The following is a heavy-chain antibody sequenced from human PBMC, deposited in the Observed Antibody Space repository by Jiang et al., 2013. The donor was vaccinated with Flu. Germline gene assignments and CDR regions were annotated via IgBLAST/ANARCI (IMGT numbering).Heavy chain of an antibody. Sequence: SHVTHWVRLAPGQGLEWLGWINFEKGDTNTHQGPGQSHHNRDTSANTVYMEMSNLRSDDTAVYYCASGFYFGSGKSRVPESLYYYYYGPDIWGPGTTVTVSS. D-gene: IGHD3-10*01. V-gene: IGHV1-3*01. CDR2: INFEKGDT. CDR3: ASGFYFGSGKSRVPESLYYYYYGPDI. J-gene: IGHJ6*02. CDR1: SHV.